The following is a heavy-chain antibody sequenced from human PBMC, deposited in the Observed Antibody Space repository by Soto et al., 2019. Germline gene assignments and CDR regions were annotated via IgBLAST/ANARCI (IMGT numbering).Heavy chain of an antibody. CDR3: ARDGGPYYYDSSGYYYGLVY. D-gene: IGHD3-22*01. V-gene: IGHV4-4*07. CDR1: GGSISSYY. J-gene: IGHJ4*02. Sequence: SETLSLTCTVSGGSISSYYWSWIRQPAGKGLEWIGRIYTSGSTNYNPSLKSRVTMSVDTSKNQFSLKLSSVTAADTAVYYCARDGGPYYYDSSGYYYGLVYWGQGNPGHRLL. CDR2: IYTSGST.